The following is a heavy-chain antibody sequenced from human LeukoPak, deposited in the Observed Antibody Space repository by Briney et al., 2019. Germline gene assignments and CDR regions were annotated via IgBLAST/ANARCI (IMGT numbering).Heavy chain of an antibody. J-gene: IGHJ5*02. CDR1: EYTFTSYD. CDR3: ARGFTWFDP. Sequence: GASVKVSCKASEYTFTSYDISWVRQATGQGLEWMGWMNPNSGNTGYAQKFQGRVTITRNTSISTAYMELSSLRSEDTAVYYCARGFTWFDPWGQGTLVTVSS. V-gene: IGHV1-8*03. CDR2: MNPNSGNT.